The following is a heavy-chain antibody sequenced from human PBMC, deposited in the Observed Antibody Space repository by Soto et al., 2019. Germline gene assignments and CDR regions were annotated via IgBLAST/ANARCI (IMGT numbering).Heavy chain of an antibody. CDR2: ISDDGSDK. D-gene: IGHD3-3*01. CDR3: AKTLRFLELALDYYYGMDV. CDR1: GFTFNRYG. V-gene: IGHV3-30*18. Sequence: GGSLRLSCAASGFTFNRYGIHWVRQAPGKGLEWVALISDDGSDKDYADSVKGRFTISRDNSKNTLYLQMNSLRPEDTAVYYCAKTLRFLELALDYYYGMDVWGQGTTVTVSS. J-gene: IGHJ6*02.